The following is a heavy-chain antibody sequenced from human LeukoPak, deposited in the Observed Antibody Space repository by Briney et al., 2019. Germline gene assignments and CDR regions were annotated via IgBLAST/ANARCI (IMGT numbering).Heavy chain of an antibody. CDR3: ARDCCGSGSYYVWFDP. D-gene: IGHD3-10*01. CDR2: INTNTGNP. CDR1: GYTFTSYA. J-gene: IGHJ5*02. Sequence: ASVKVSCKASGYTFTSYAMNWVRQAPGQGLEWMGWINTNTGNPTYAQGFTGRFVFSLDTTVSTAYLQISSLKAEDTAVYYCARDCCGSGSYYVWFDPWGRGTLVTVSS. V-gene: IGHV7-4-1*02.